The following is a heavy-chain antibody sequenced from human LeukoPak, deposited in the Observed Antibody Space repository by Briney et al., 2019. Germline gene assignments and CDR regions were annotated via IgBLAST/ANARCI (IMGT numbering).Heavy chain of an antibody. CDR3: ARASGLIDAFDI. V-gene: IGHV3-21*01. J-gene: IGHJ3*02. CDR2: ISNTSTYI. Sequence: GGSLRLSCAASGFTFSSYSMNWVRQAPGKGLEWVASISNTSTYIYYADSVKGRFTISRDNSKNTLYLQMNSLRAEDTAVYYCARASGLIDAFDIWGQGTMVTVSS. CDR1: GFTFSSYS.